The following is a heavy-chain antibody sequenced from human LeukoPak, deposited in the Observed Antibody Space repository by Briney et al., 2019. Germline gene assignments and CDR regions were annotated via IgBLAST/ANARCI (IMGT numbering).Heavy chain of an antibody. D-gene: IGHD3-9*01. Sequence: PGGSLSLYCAASGFTFSSYTMNWVRQAPGKGLEWVSSISSDSNYIYYADPVKGRFTISRDNAWNSLYLQMNSLRAEDTAVYYCARKENILTGYYDHWGQGTLVTVCS. J-gene: IGHJ5*02. CDR3: ARKENILTGYYDH. V-gene: IGHV3-21*01. CDR2: ISSDSNYI. CDR1: GFTFSSYT.